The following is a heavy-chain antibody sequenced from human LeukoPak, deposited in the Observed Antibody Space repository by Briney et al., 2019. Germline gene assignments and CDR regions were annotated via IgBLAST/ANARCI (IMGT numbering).Heavy chain of an antibody. CDR2: SNNSDAT. J-gene: IGHJ4*02. Sequence: SETLSLTCTVPGGSIRGRSNFWGWIRQTPGKGLKWIGSSNNSDATHFPGSVKSRSGISISTAKIQFFRKLRAVTAAYSAVYYCARDSRFAQVYYWGQGILVTVSS. V-gene: IGHV4-39*07. CDR3: ARDSRFAQVYY. D-gene: IGHD1-14*01. CDR1: GGSIRGRSNF.